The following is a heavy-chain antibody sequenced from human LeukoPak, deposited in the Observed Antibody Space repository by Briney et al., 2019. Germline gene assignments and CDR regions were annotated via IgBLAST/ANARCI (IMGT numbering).Heavy chain of an antibody. D-gene: IGHD6-13*01. CDR2: ISAYNGNT. V-gene: IGHV1-18*01. CDR1: GGTFSSYA. J-gene: IGHJ4*02. Sequence: GASVKVSCKASGGTFSSYAISWVRQAPGQGFEWMGWISAYNGNTNYAQKFQGRVTMTTDTSTSTAYMELNSLRSDDTAVYYCARGSKGYSSTWPQAEFDYWGQGTLVTVSS. CDR3: ARGSKGYSSTWPQAEFDY.